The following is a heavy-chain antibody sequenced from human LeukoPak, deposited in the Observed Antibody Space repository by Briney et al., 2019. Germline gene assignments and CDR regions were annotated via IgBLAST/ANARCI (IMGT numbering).Heavy chain of an antibody. D-gene: IGHD3-10*01. CDR1: GGSISSSSYY. V-gene: IGHV4-39*07. CDR3: ARAALITMVRGSGRFDP. Sequence: SETLSLTCTVSGGSISSSSYYWGWIRQPPGKGLEWIGSIYYSGSTYYNPSLKSRVTISVDTSKNQFSLKLSSVTAADTAVYYCARAALITMVRGSGRFDPWGQGTLVTVSS. CDR2: IYYSGST. J-gene: IGHJ5*02.